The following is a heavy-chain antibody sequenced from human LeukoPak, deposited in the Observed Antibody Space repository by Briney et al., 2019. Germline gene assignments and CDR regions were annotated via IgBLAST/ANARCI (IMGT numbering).Heavy chain of an antibody. CDR3: ARYVSSGRTFDF. D-gene: IGHD3-22*01. Sequence: SETLSLTCTVSGCSITDYYWSWVRQPPGKGLEWVGYFSNSGNTNYNPSLKSRVTIARDTSHNQFCLKLISVSVADQAVYCCARYVSSGRTFDFWGQGTLVTVSS. J-gene: IGHJ4*02. CDR1: GCSITDYY. V-gene: IGHV4-59*01. CDR2: FSNSGNT.